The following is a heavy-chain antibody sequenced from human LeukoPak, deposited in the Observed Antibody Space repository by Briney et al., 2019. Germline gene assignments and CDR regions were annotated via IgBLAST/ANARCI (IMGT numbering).Heavy chain of an antibody. CDR3: ARDPSGDSSGYPFDY. CDR1: GYSFAGYY. CDR2: MNPANGVT. V-gene: IGHV1-2*02. Sequence: GASVKVSCKSSGYSFAGYYMQWVRQAPGQGPEWMGWMNPANGVTNYARKFQGRVTLTSGTSISTAYMELSRLTSDDTAVYYCARDPSGDSSGYPFDYWGQGTVVTVSS. D-gene: IGHD3-22*01. J-gene: IGHJ4*02.